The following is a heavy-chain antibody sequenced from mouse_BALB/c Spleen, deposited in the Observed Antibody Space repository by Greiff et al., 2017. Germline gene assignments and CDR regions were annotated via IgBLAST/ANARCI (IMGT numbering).Heavy chain of an antibody. V-gene: IGHV1-31*01. CDR3: ARRKDYYAMDY. CDR2: INPYNGAT. Sequence: VQLKESGPELVKPGASVKISCKASGYSFTGYYMHWVKQSHVKSLEWIGRINPYNGATSYNQNFKDKASLTVDKSSSTAYMELHSLTSEDSAVYYCARRKDYYAMDYWGQGTSVTVSS. CDR1: GYSFTGYY. J-gene: IGHJ4*01.